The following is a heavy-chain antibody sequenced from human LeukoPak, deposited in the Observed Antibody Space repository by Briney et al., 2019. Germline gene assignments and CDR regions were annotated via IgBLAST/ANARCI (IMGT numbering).Heavy chain of an antibody. Sequence: RPSETLSLTCTVSGGSISSSSYYWGWVRQPPGKGLEWIGTIYYSGTTYYHPSLKSRVTISVDTSKNQFSLKLSSVTAADTAVYYCAGVTMGSGRQFFDYWGQGTLVTVSS. CDR3: AGVTMGSGRQFFDY. J-gene: IGHJ4*02. CDR1: GGSISSSSYY. CDR2: IYYSGTT. V-gene: IGHV4-39*07. D-gene: IGHD3-10*01.